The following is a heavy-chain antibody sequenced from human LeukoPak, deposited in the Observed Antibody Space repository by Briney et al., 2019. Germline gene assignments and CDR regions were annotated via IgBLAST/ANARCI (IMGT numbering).Heavy chain of an antibody. V-gene: IGHV1-2*02. CDR2: INPNGGGT. J-gene: IGHJ4*02. CDR1: GYTFTGYY. Sequence: SLKLSSKASGYTFTGYYMHRVRQAPGQRLEWMGWINPNGGGTKYEQKFHGRVTLTRDTSISTAYMELSSLQSDDAAVYYCARRPGSYFDYWGQGTLVTVSS. D-gene: IGHD7-27*01. CDR3: ARRPGSYFDY.